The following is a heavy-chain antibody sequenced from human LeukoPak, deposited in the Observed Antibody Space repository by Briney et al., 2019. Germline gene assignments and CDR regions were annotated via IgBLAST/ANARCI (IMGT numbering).Heavy chain of an antibody. V-gene: IGHV1-69*13. D-gene: IGHD2-21*02. J-gene: IGHJ4*02. CDR1: GYTFIGFY. CDR2: IIPIFGTA. CDR3: ARGMVVTAIDTFDY. Sequence: GASVKVSCKASGYTFIGFYMHWVRQAPGQGLEWMGGIIPIFGTANYAQKFQGRVTITADESTSTAYMELSSLRSEDTAVYYCARGMVVTAIDTFDYWGQGTLVTVSS.